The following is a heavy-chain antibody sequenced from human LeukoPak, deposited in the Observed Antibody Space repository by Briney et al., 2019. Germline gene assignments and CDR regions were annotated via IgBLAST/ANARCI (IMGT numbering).Heavy chain of an antibody. D-gene: IGHD3-10*01. CDR2: INPNSGGT. CDR3: ARSMVRGIYGMDV. Sequence: ASVKVSCKASGYTFTGYYMHWVRQAPGQGLEWMGWINPNSGGTNYAQKFRGRVTMTRDTSISTAYMELSRLRSDDTAVYYCARSMVRGIYGMDVWGQGTTVTVSS. V-gene: IGHV1-2*02. J-gene: IGHJ6*02. CDR1: GYTFTGYY.